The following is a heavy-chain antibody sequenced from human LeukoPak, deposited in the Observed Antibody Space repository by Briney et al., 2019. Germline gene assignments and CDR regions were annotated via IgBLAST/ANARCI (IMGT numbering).Heavy chain of an antibody. D-gene: IGHD3-10*01. CDR2: INHSGST. CDR1: GGSFSGYY. Sequence: SETLSLTCAVYGGSFSGYYWSWIRQPPGKGLEWIGEINHSGSTNYNPSLKSRVTISVDTSKNQFSLKLSSVTAADTAVYYCARGSWVRGVIMGHWGQGTLVTVSS. CDR3: ARGSWVRGVIMGH. J-gene: IGHJ4*02. V-gene: IGHV4-34*01.